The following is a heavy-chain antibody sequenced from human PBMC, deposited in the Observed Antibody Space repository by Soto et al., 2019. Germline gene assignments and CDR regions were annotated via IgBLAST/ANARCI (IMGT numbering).Heavy chain of an antibody. CDR1: GFTFSNYA. CDR3: ARDRVYYYDNSGYYNFDY. J-gene: IGHJ4*02. D-gene: IGHD3-22*01. Sequence: QVQLVESGGGVVQPGRSLRVSCAASGFTFSNYAMHWVRQAPGKGLEWVAVVSYDGSKQFYADSVEGRSTISRDSSKSTLYLHMDNLRDEDTAVYYCARDRVYYYDNSGYYNFDYWGQGTLVTVSS. V-gene: IGHV3-30-3*01. CDR2: VSYDGSKQ.